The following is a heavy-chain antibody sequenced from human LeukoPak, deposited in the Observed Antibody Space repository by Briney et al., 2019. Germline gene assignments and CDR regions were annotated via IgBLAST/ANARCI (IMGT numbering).Heavy chain of an antibody. Sequence: ASVKVSCKASGYTFTGYYMHWARQAPGQGLEWMGWINPNSGGTNYAQKFQGRVTMTRDTSISTAHMELSRLRSDDTAVYYCARAGGGDFYCSGGSCYLVYWGQGTLVTVSS. CDR3: ARAGGGDFYCSGGSCYLVY. CDR1: GYTFTGYY. D-gene: IGHD2-15*01. J-gene: IGHJ4*02. V-gene: IGHV1-2*02. CDR2: INPNSGGT.